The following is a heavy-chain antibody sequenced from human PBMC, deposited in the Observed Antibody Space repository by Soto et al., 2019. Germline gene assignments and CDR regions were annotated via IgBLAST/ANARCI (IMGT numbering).Heavy chain of an antibody. Sequence: EVQLVESGGALVQPGGSLRLSCAASGFTVSSKYMSWVRQAPGKGLEWVSLIQSGGTTYYADAVKGRFTISRDTSENTLQLQMDRRRAEDTAVYYCARDDVLCDGGRCYGVPVDVWGKGTTVTVSS. CDR2: IQSGGTT. J-gene: IGHJ6*04. CDR1: GFTVSSKY. D-gene: IGHD2-15*01. V-gene: IGHV3-66*01. CDR3: ARDDVLCDGGRCYGVPVDV.